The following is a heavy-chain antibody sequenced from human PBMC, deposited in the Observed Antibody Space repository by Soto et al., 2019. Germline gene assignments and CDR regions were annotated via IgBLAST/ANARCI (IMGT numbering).Heavy chain of an antibody. CDR3: AKDRSGYDRSFDY. CDR2: ISGSGGST. Sequence: VQLLESGGGLVQPGGSLRLSCAASGFTFSSYAMSWVRQAPGKGLEWVSAISGSGGSTYYADSVKGRFTISRDNSKNTLYLQINSRRAEDTAVYYCAKDRSGYDRSFDYWGKGTLATASS. J-gene: IGHJ4*02. V-gene: IGHV3-23*01. D-gene: IGHD5-12*01. CDR1: GFTFSSYA.